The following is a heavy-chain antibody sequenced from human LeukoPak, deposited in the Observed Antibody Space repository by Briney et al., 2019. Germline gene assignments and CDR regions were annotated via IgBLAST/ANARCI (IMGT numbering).Heavy chain of an antibody. V-gene: IGHV1-69*10. CDR3: ARDGEVAAIYFDY. CDR2: IIPIVGIA. J-gene: IGHJ4*02. Sequence: SVKVSCKASGGTFSTYPISWVRQAPGQGLEWMGGIIPIVGIANYAQKFRGRVTITADKSTNTAYMELSSLRSEDTAVYYCARDGEVAAIYFDYWGQGTLVTVSS. D-gene: IGHD5-12*01. CDR1: GGTFSTYP.